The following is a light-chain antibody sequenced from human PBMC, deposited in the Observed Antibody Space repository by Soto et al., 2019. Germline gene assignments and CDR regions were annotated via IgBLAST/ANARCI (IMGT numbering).Light chain of an antibody. Sequence: IEFTQYNATLSWSPVERATLSCRASQSVSSYLAWYQQKPGQAPRLLIYDASNRATGIPARFSGSGSGTDFTLTISSLEPEDFAVYYCQQRSNWPPNTFGGGTKVDLK. CDR1: QSVSSY. V-gene: IGKV3-11*01. CDR3: QQRSNWPPNT. J-gene: IGKJ4*01. CDR2: DAS.